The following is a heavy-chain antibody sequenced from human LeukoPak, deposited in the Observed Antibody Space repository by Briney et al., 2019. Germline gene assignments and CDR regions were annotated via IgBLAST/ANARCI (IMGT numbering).Heavy chain of an antibody. D-gene: IGHD6-13*01. CDR2: IRAYNGNT. V-gene: IGHV1-18*01. CDR1: GYTFTSYG. J-gene: IGHJ5*02. Sequence: GASVKGPCKASGYTFTSYGISWVRQAPGQGLEWMGWIRAYNGNTNYAQKLQGRVTMTTDTSTSTDYMELRSLRSDDTAVYLGSRDQPQQVDGRVDHWAQGTLVTV. CDR3: SRDQPQQVDGRVDH.